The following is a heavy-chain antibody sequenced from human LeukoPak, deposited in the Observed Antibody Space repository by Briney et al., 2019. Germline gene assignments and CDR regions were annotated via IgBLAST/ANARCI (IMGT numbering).Heavy chain of an antibody. CDR3: AKRASGSGTSLYYFDY. V-gene: IGHV3-64*04. D-gene: IGHD3-10*01. Sequence: GGSLRLSCSASGLTFSSYAMHWVRQAPGKGLEYVSAISSNGGSTYYADSVKGRFTISRDNSKNTLYLQMNSLRAEDTAVYYCAKRASGSGTSLYYFDYWGQGTLVTVSS. CDR2: ISSNGGST. CDR1: GLTFSSYA. J-gene: IGHJ4*02.